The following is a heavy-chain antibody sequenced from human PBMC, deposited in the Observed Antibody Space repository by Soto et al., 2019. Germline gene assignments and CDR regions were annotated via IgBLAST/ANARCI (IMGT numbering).Heavy chain of an antibody. CDR2: ITGSGGAT. CDR1: KFTFNIYV. D-gene: IGHD6-6*01. Sequence: EMQLLESGGNVVQPGGSLRLSCAASKFTFNIYVMNWVRQAPGKGLEWVAAITGSGGATYYAESVKGRFTVSRDNSKNTLYLEMNSLGVDDSAVYFCATGAPRRPSIYYGLGLWGQGTTVTVS. J-gene: IGHJ6*02. V-gene: IGHV3-23*01. CDR3: ATGAPRRPSIYYGLGL.